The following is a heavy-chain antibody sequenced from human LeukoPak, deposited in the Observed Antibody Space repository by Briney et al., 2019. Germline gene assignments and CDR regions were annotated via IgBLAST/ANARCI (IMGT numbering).Heavy chain of an antibody. CDR2: ISSSGSTI. CDR1: GFTFSDYY. J-gene: IGHJ4*02. V-gene: IGHV3-11*01. CDR3: ARGYYDSSGHQMGFDY. D-gene: IGHD3-22*01. Sequence: GGSLRLSCAASGFTFSDYYMSWIRQAPGKGLEWVSYISSSGSTIYYADSVKGRFTISRDNAKNSLYLQMNSLRAEDTAVYYCARGYYDSSGHQMGFDYWGQGTLVTVSS.